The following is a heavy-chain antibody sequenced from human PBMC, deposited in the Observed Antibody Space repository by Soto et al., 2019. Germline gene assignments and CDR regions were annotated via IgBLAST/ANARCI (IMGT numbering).Heavy chain of an antibody. V-gene: IGHV1-69*13. J-gene: IGHJ6*01. Sequence: ASVKVSCKASGGTFSSNAITWVRQAPGQVLEWMGGITPMFGTTKYAQKLQDRVTITADESTSTAYLELTNLRSEDTAVEDCAMIDDYCSGSCIWGQG. CDR1: GGTFSSNA. CDR2: ITPMFGTT. CDR3: AMIDDYCSGSCI. D-gene: IGHD2-15*01.